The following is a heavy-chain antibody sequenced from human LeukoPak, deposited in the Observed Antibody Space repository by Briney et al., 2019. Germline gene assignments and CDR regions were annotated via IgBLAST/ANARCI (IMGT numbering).Heavy chain of an antibody. CDR1: GGSISSYY. CDR3: ARGRGYSYGWGSRYYYMDV. Sequence: SETLSLTCTVPGGSISSYYWSSIRQPAGKGLEWIGRIYTSGSTNYNPSLKSRVTMSVDTSKNQFSLKLSSVTAADTAVYYCARGRGYSYGWGSRYYYMDVWGKGTTVTISS. D-gene: IGHD5-18*01. CDR2: IYTSGST. J-gene: IGHJ6*03. V-gene: IGHV4-4*07.